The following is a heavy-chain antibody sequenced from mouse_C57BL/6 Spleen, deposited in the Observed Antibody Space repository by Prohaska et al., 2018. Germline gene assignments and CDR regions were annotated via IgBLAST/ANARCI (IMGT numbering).Heavy chain of an antibody. J-gene: IGHJ2*01. CDR2: IRLKSDNYAT. CDR3: TGPGSSLGD. D-gene: IGHD1-1*01. V-gene: IGHV6-3*01. Sequence: RQSPAKGLEWVAQIRLKSDNYATHYAESVKGRFTIPRDDSKSSVYLQMNNLRAEDTGIYYCTGPGSSLGDWRQGTTVTVSS.